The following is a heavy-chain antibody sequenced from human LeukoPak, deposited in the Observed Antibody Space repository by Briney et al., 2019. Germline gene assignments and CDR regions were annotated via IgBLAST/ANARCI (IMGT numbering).Heavy chain of an antibody. CDR3: AKDLWSMLLLVGYFQH. Sequence: GGSLRLSCAASGFTFSSYAMSWVRQAPGKGLEWVSAISGSGGSTYYADSVKGRFTISRDNSKNTLYLQMNSLRAEDTAVYYCAKDLWSMLLLVGYFQHWGQGTLVTVSS. CDR1: GFTFSSYA. CDR2: ISGSGGST. V-gene: IGHV3-23*01. J-gene: IGHJ1*01. D-gene: IGHD2-15*01.